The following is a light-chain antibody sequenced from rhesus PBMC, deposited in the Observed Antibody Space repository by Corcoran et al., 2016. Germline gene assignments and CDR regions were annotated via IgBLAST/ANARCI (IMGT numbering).Light chain of an antibody. Sequence: ETVVTQSPATLSLSPGERATLSCRASQSVGSYLAWYQQKPGQAPRLLIYGAASRDTGIPDRVSGSGSGTDFTLTISSLEPEDVGVYYCQQSSNLWTFGQGTKVEIK. J-gene: IGKJ1*01. CDR1: QSVGSY. CDR2: GAA. CDR3: QQSSNLWT. V-gene: IGKV3-24*04.